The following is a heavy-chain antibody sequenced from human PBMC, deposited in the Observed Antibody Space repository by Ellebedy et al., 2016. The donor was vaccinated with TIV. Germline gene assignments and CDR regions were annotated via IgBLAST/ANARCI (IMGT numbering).Heavy chain of an antibody. CDR2: ISGSATRT. V-gene: IGHV3-23*01. Sequence: GGSLRLXXAASGLSFITYAMSWVRQAPGKGLEWVSGISGSATRTYYADSVKGRFTISRDNSKNTLYLQMNSLGAEDTAVYYCAKDSITMFFDPWGHGTLVTVSS. CDR3: AKDSITMFFDP. D-gene: IGHD3-10*02. J-gene: IGHJ5*02. CDR1: GLSFITYA.